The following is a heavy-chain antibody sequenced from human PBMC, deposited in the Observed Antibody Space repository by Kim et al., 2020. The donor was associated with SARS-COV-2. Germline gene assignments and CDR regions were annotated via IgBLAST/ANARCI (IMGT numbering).Heavy chain of an antibody. CDR2: IFGSGHGT. Sequence: GGSLRLSCAASRFTFSSSAMTWVRQAPGKGLEWVSSIFGSGHGTYYADSVRGRFIISRDNTKNTLYLQMNNLRADDTAVYYCATNVHITSVTFLWYFDLWGRGTSVIVSS. V-gene: IGHV3-23*01. CDR1: RFTFSSSA. CDR3: ATNVHITSVTFLWYFDL. D-gene: IGHD2-2*01. J-gene: IGHJ2*01.